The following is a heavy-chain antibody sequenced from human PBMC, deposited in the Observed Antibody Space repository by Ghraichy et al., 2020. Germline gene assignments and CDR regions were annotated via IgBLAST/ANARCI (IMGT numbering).Heavy chain of an antibody. D-gene: IGHD2-21*02. V-gene: IGHV4-59*01. Sequence: SETLSLTCTVSGGSISSYYWSWIRQPPGKGLEWIGYIYYSGSTNYNPSLKSRVTISVDTSKNQFSLKLSSVTAADTAVYYCARGRRPLGVVTATPPYYFDYWGQGTLVTVSS. CDR3: ARGRRPLGVVTATPPYYFDY. CDR1: GGSISSYY. J-gene: IGHJ4*02. CDR2: IYYSGST.